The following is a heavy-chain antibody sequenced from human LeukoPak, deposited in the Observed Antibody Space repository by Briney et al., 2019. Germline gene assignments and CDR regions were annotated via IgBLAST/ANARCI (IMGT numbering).Heavy chain of an antibody. CDR2: ITPSGNNK. Sequence: GGSLRLSCAVSGFTFSRYSLHWVRQAPGKGLEWISYITPSGNNKYYSDSVKGRFTISRDNSKNTLYLQMNSLRAEDTALYYCAKYRPDSYGYRDYWGQGTLITVSS. V-gene: IGHV3-48*01. CDR3: AKYRPDSYGYRDY. J-gene: IGHJ4*02. CDR1: GFTFSRYS. D-gene: IGHD5-18*01.